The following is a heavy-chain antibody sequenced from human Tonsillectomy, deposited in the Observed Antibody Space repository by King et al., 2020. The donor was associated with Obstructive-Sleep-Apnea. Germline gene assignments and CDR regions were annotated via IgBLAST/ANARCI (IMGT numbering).Heavy chain of an antibody. CDR2: INHSGST. CDR3: ARISSGWMYYFDY. V-gene: IGHV4-34*01. Sequence: VQLQQWGAGLLKPSETLSLTCAVYGGSFSGYYWSWIRQPPGKGLEWIGEINHSGSTNYNPSLKSRVTISVDTSKNQFSLKLSSVTAADTAVYYCARISSGWMYYFDYWGQGTLVTVSS. J-gene: IGHJ4*02. CDR1: GGSFSGYY. D-gene: IGHD6-19*01.